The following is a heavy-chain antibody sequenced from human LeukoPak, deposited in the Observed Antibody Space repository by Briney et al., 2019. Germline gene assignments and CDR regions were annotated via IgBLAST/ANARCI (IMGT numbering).Heavy chain of an antibody. Sequence: PGGSLRLSCAASGFTFSSYGMHWVRQAPGKGLEWVANVKQGGSEKYYVDSVKGRFTISGDNAKNSLYLQMNSLRAEDTAVYYCARDLGQMVRGLTGVYYYMDVWGKGTTVTVSS. CDR2: VKQGGSEK. D-gene: IGHD3-10*01. CDR1: GFTFSSYG. V-gene: IGHV3-7*01. CDR3: ARDLGQMVRGLTGVYYYMDV. J-gene: IGHJ6*03.